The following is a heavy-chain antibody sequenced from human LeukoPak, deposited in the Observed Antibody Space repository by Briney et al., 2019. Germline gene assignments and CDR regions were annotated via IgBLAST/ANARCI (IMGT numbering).Heavy chain of an antibody. D-gene: IGHD6-19*01. V-gene: IGHV3-30*02. J-gene: IGHJ4*02. CDR2: IRYDGSNK. CDR3: AKDSQWLLPDY. Sequence: GGSLRLSCAASGFTFSSYGMHWVRQAPGRGLEWVAFIRYDGSNKYYADSVKGRFTISRDNSKNTLYLQMNSLRAEDTAVYYCAKDSQWLLPDYWGQGTLVTVSS. CDR1: GFTFSSYG.